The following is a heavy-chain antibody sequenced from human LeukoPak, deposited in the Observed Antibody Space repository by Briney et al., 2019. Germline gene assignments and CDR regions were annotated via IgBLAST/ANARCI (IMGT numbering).Heavy chain of an antibody. V-gene: IGHV4-30-4*01. Sequence: SETLSLTCTVSGGSISSGDYYWSWIRQPPGKGLEWIGYIYYSGSTYYNPSLKSRVTISVDTSKNQFSLKLSSVTAADTAVYYCARVALLWFGGFDYWGQGTLVTVSS. CDR1: GGSISSGDYY. CDR2: IYYSGST. J-gene: IGHJ4*02. CDR3: ARVALLWFGGFDY. D-gene: IGHD3-10*01.